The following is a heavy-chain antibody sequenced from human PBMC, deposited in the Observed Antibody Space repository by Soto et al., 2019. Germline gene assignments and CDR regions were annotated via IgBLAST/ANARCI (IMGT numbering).Heavy chain of an antibody. CDR1: GGSISSSSYY. CDR2: IYYSGST. V-gene: IGHV4-39*01. Sequence: PSETLSLTCTVSGGSISSSSYYWGWIRQPPGKGLEWIGSIYYSGSTYYNPSLKSRVTISVDTSKNQFSLKLSSVTAADTAVYYCARHEGYYYYYGMDVWGQGTTVPVSS. CDR3: ARHEGYYYYYGMDV. J-gene: IGHJ6*02.